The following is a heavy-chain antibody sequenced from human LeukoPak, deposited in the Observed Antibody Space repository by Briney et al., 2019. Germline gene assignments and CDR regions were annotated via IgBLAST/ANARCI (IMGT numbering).Heavy chain of an antibody. CDR1: GGTFSSYT. CDR2: IIPILGIA. V-gene: IGHV1-69*02. CDR3: ARTPTKSYDFWSGYPYYFDY. Sequence: SVKVSCKASGGTFSSYTISWVRQAPGQGLEWMGRIIPILGIANYAQKFQGRVTITADKSTSTAYMELSSLRSEDTAVYYCARTPTKSYDFWSGYPYYFDYWGQGTLVTVSS. D-gene: IGHD3-3*01. J-gene: IGHJ4*02.